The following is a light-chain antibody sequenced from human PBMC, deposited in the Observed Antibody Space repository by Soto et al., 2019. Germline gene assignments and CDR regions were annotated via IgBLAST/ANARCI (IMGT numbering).Light chain of an antibody. CDR2: AAS. CDR1: QRISSY. CDR3: QQSYSTPRT. V-gene: IGKV1-39*01. J-gene: IGKJ1*01. Sequence: DIQITQSPSSLSASVPERFAITCRASQRISSYLNWYQQKPGKAPKLLIYAASTLQSGVPSRFSGSGSGTAFTLTISSLQPEDFATYYCQQSYSTPRTFGQGTKVDNK.